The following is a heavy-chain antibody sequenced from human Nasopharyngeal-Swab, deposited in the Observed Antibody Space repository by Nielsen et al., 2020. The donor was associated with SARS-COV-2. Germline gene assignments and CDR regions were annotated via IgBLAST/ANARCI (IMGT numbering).Heavy chain of an antibody. CDR3: ARGPGGSTRVES. J-gene: IGHJ4*02. Sequence: GGSLRLSCAVSGLTVSSTYLSWVRQAPGKGLEWVSVIYSGGSTNYADSVKGRFTISRDSSNNTLYLQMNSLRAEDTAVYYCARGPGGSTRVESWGQGTLVTVSS. CDR2: IYSGGST. CDR1: GLTVSSTY. D-gene: IGHD2-2*01. V-gene: IGHV3-53*01.